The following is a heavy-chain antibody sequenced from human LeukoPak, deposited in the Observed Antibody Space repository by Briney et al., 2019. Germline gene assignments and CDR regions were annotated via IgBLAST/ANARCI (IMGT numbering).Heavy chain of an antibody. Sequence: PGGSLRLSCAASGFTFSSYGMHWVRQAPGKGLEWVAVTSYDGNNKYYADSVKGRFTISRDNSKNTLYLQMNSLRAEDTAVYYCARALYSYGSNYYYYAMDVWGQGTTVTVSS. D-gene: IGHD5-18*01. CDR1: GFTFSSYG. CDR2: TSYDGNNK. CDR3: ARALYSYGSNYYYYAMDV. J-gene: IGHJ6*02. V-gene: IGHV3-30*03.